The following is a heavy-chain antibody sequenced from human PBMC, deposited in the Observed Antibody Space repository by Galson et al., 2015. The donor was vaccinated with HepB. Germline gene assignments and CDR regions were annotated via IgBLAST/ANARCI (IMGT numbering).Heavy chain of an antibody. Sequence: SVKVSCKASGYTFTSYGISWVRQAPGQGLEWMGWISAYNGNTNYAQKLQGRVTMTTDTSTSTAYLQWSSLKASDTAMYYCARRLAQGAHSGSYVRAFDIWGQGTMVTVSS. V-gene: IGHV1-18*01. CDR2: ISAYNGNT. J-gene: IGHJ3*02. CDR3: ARRLAQGAHSGSYVRAFDI. D-gene: IGHD1-26*01. CDR1: GYTFTSYG.